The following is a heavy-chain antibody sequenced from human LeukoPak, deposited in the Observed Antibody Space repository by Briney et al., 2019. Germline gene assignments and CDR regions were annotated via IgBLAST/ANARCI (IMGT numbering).Heavy chain of an antibody. CDR2: IKQDGSEK. Sequence: GGSLRLSCAVSGVTFSSHWMSWGRQAPGKGLEWVANIKQDGSEKNYVDSVKGRFTISRDNARNSLYLQMKSLRGEDTAVYYCARDGDATSGSFDYWGQGTLVTVSS. CDR1: GVTFSSHW. CDR3: ARDGDATSGSFDY. V-gene: IGHV3-7*01. D-gene: IGHD3-22*01. J-gene: IGHJ4*02.